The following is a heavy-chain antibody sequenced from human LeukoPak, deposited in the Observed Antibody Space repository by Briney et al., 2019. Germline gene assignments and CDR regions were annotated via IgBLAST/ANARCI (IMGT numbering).Heavy chain of an antibody. Sequence: GRSLRLSCAASGFPFSVSAMSWVRQAPGNGLEWIASISGFDTYIFYADSVKGRFTISRDIAKNSLHLQMNSLRADDTAIYYCARAGLPRGLVLKAPNSSYYMDVWGNGTAVAVSS. D-gene: IGHD3/OR15-3a*01. J-gene: IGHJ6*03. CDR3: ARAGLPRGLVLKAPNSSYYMDV. V-gene: IGHV3-21*01. CDR1: GFPFSVSA. CDR2: ISGFDTYI.